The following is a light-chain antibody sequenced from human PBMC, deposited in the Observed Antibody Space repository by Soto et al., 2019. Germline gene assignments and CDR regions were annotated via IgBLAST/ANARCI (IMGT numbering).Light chain of an antibody. V-gene: IGKV3-20*01. J-gene: IGKJ1*01. CDR2: GAS. CDR1: QSVTSSY. CDR3: QEYGSSPGT. Sequence: EIVLTQSPGTLSWSPGERGTLSCRASQSVTSSYLAWYQQKPGQAPRLLIYGASSRATGIPDRFSGSGSGKDFPLTISRLEPEDFAGYYCQEYGSSPGTFGQGTKVEIK.